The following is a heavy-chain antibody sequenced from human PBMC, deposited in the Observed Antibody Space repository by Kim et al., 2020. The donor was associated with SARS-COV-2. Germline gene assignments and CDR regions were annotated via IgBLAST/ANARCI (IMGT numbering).Heavy chain of an antibody. V-gene: IGHV4-59*01. CDR3: ARVDSSGWYYFDY. J-gene: IGHJ4*02. D-gene: IGHD6-19*01. Sequence: NPSLTSRVTISVDTSKNQFSLKLSSVTAADTAVYYCARVDSSGWYYFDYWGQGTLVTVSS.